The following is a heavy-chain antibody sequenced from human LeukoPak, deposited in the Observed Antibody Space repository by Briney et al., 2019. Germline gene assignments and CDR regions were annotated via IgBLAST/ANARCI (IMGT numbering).Heavy chain of an antibody. CDR3: ARARGGSNSDY. J-gene: IGHJ4*02. CDR2: INQVGSEK. CDR1: GFTFSSYW. D-gene: IGHD1-26*01. Sequence: GGSLRLSCAASGFTFSSYWMRWVRQAPGKGLDWVASINQVGSEKYYVDSVKGRFTISRDNAKNSLYLQMNSLRADDTAVYYCARARGGSNSDYWGQGTLVTVSS. V-gene: IGHV3-7*05.